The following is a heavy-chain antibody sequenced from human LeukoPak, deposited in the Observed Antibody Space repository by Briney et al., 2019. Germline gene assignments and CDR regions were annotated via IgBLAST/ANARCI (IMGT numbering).Heavy chain of an antibody. CDR2: INPNSGGT. V-gene: IGHV1-2*02. Sequence: ASVKVSCKASGYTFTGYYMHWVRQAPGQGLEWMGWINPNSGGTNYAQKFQGRVTMTRDTSISTAYMELSRLRSDDTAVYYCALLGGGASSPPLYYFDHWGQGTLVTVSS. D-gene: IGHD2-2*01. CDR1: GYTFTGYY. J-gene: IGHJ4*02. CDR3: ALLGGGASSPPLYYFDH.